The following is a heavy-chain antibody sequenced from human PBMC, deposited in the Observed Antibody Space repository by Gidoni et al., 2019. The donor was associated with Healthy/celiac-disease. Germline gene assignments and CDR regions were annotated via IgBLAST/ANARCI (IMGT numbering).Heavy chain of an antibody. CDR1: GFTFSSYG. V-gene: IGHV3-33*01. CDR2: IWYDGSNK. Sequence: QVQLVESGGGVVQPGRSLRLSCAASGFTFSSYGMHWVRQAPGKGLEWVAVIWYDGSNKYYADSVKGRFTISRDNSKNTLYLQMNSLRAEDTAVYYCARDPYYDFWRGHLGGAFDIWGQGTMVTVSS. D-gene: IGHD3-3*01. J-gene: IGHJ3*02. CDR3: ARDPYYDFWRGHLGGAFDI.